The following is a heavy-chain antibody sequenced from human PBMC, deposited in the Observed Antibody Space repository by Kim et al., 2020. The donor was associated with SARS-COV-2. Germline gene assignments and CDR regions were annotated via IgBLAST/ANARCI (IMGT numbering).Heavy chain of an antibody. Sequence: GGSLRLSCAASGFTFSSYAMSWFRQAPGKGLEWVSAISGSGGSTYSADSVNGRFTITRSNSKNTLYLQMNSLRAEDTAAYYCAKRSAADYDILTGYYLYYYGMDVWGQGTTVTVSS. CDR1: GFTFSSYA. V-gene: IGHV3-23*01. CDR3: AKRSAADYDILTGYYLYYYGMDV. J-gene: IGHJ6*02. CDR2: ISGSGGST. D-gene: IGHD3-9*01.